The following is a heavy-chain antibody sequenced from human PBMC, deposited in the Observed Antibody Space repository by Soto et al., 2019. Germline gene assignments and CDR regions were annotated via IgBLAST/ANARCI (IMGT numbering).Heavy chain of an antibody. J-gene: IGHJ4*02. Sequence: SETLSLTCAVYGGSFSGYYWSWIRQPPGKGLEWIGEINHSGSTNYNPSLKSRVTISVDTSKSQFSLKLSSVTAADTAVYYCARGVKQWLVPDYWGQGTLVTVSS. D-gene: IGHD6-19*01. CDR3: ARGVKQWLVPDY. V-gene: IGHV4-34*01. CDR1: GGSFSGYY. CDR2: INHSGST.